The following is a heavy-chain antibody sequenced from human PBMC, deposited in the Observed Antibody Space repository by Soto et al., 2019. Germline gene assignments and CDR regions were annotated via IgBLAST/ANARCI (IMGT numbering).Heavy chain of an antibody. CDR3: ASLDYTIDYFDY. Sequence: ASVKVSCKASGYTFTGYYMHWVRQAPGQGLEWMGWINPNSGVTNYAQKFQGRVTMTRDTSISTAYMELSRLRSDDTAVYYCASLDYTIDYFDYWGQGTLVTVSS. D-gene: IGHD4-4*01. J-gene: IGHJ4*02. CDR2: INPNSGVT. CDR1: GYTFTGYY. V-gene: IGHV1-2*02.